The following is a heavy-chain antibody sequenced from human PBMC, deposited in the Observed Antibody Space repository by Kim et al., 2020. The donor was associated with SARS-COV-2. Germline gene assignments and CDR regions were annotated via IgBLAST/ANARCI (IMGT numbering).Heavy chain of an antibody. V-gene: IGHV4-34*01. CDR3: ARGPPDYGDYDYNYQNGMDV. D-gene: IGHD4-17*01. CDR1: GGSFTGYY. Sequence: SETLSLTCAVYGGSFTGYYWNWIRQPPGKGLEWIGEINHSAGARYNPSLKSRVTMSTDTTNNQLSLKLTSVTAADAAVYFCARGPPDYGDYDYNYQNGMDVWGQGTTVIVSS. CDR2: INHSAGA. J-gene: IGHJ6*02.